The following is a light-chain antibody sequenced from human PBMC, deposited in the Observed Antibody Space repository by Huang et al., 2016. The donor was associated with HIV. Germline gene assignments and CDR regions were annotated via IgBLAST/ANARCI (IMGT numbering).Light chain of an antibody. Sequence: EIVMTQSPATLSVSPGERATLSCRASQSVSSNLAWYPQKPGQAPRLLIYGASTRATGFPARFSGSGSGTEFTLTISSLQSEDFAVYYCQQYNNWPRTFGQGTKVEIK. V-gene: IGKV3-15*01. CDR2: GAS. J-gene: IGKJ1*01. CDR1: QSVSSN. CDR3: QQYNNWPRT.